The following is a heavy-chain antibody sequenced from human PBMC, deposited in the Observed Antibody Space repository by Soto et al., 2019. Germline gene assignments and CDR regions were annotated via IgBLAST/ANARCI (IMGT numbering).Heavy chain of an antibody. CDR3: ARDRATPRTRGAFDI. CDR2: IIPIFGTA. J-gene: IGHJ3*02. D-gene: IGHD5-12*01. V-gene: IGHV1-69*06. CDR1: GGTFSSYA. Sequence: SVKVSCKASGGTFSSYAISWVRQAPGQGLEWMGGIIPIFGTANYAQKFQGRVTITADKSTSTAYMELSSLRSEDTAVYYCARDRATPRTRGAFDIWGQGTVVTVSS.